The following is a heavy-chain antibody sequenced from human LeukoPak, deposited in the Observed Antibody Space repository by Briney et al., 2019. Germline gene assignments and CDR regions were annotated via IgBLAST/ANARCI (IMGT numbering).Heavy chain of an antibody. CDR2: IKPNGIEK. V-gene: IGHV3-7*01. CDR1: GFTFSNYW. D-gene: IGHD3-22*01. CDR3: ARSTRPALYYYDSSGLPDY. Sequence: GGSLRLSCEGSGFTFSNYWMTWVRQAPGKGLEWVANIKPNGIEKHYADSVEGRFTISRDNAKNSLYLQMNSLRAEDTAVYYCARSTRPALYYYDSSGLPDYWGQGTLVTVSS. J-gene: IGHJ4*02.